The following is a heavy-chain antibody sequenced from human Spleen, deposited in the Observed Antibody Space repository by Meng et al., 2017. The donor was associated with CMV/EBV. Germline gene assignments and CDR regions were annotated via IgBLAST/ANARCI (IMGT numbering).Heavy chain of an antibody. V-gene: IGHV4-39*01. CDR1: GGSISSSSYY. CDR2: IYYSGST. D-gene: IGHD6-13*01. Sequence: SETLSLTCTVSGGSISSSSYYWGWIRQPPGKGLEWIGSIYYSGSTYYNPSLQSRVTISVDTSKNQFSLKLSSVTAADTAVYYCARQSGVVAAAGTPYYYYYGMDVWGQGTTVTVSS. CDR3: ARQSGVVAAAGTPYYYYYGMDV. J-gene: IGHJ6*02.